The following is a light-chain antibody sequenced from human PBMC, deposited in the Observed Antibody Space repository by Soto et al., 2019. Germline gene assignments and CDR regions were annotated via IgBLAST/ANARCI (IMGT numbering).Light chain of an antibody. Sequence: DIVMTQSPLSLSVTPGEPSSISCSSSQSLLHSNGYNYLDWYLQKPGQSPQLLIYFVSNRASGVPDRFSGSGSGKDFTLKISRVEPEDVGVYYCMQALQTRKFGQGTKVDIK. J-gene: IGKJ1*01. CDR1: QSLLHSNGYNY. V-gene: IGKV2-28*01. CDR2: FVS. CDR3: MQALQTRK.